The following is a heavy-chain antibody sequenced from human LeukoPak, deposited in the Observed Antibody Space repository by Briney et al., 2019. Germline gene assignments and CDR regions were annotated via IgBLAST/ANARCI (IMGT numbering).Heavy chain of an antibody. V-gene: IGHV3-48*03. J-gene: IGHJ4*02. CDR2: ISSSGSTI. Sequence: TGGSLRLSCAASGFTFSSYEMNWVRQAPGKGLEWVSYISSSGSTIYYADSVKGRYTISRDNAKNSLYLQMSSLRAEDTALYYCAREEGGYFDYWGQGTLVTVSS. CDR3: AREEGGYFDY. CDR1: GFTFSSYE. D-gene: IGHD3-16*01.